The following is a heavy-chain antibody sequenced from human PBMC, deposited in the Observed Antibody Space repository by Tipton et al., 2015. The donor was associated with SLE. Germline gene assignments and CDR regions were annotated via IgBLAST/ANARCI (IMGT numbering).Heavy chain of an antibody. D-gene: IGHD3-10*01. V-gene: IGHV4-39*07. CDR3: ARAWGAYGSGSYPDY. Sequence: TLSLTCTVSGGSISSSSYYWGWIRQPPGKGLEWIGSIYYSGSTNYNPSLKSRVTISVDTSKNQFSLKLSSVTAADTAVYYCARAWGAYGSGSYPDYWGQGTLVTVSS. CDR1: GGSISSSSYY. J-gene: IGHJ4*02. CDR2: IYYSGST.